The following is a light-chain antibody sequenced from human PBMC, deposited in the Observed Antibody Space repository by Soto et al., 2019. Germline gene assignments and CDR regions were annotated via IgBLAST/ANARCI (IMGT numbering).Light chain of an antibody. V-gene: IGKV3-11*01. CDR2: DAS. CDR1: LSVSSY. J-gene: IGKJ1*01. CDR3: QQRSNWPPTWT. Sequence: EIVLPQSPATLSLSPGERATISCRASLSVSSYLAWYQQKPGQAPRLLIYDASNRATGIPARFSGSGSGTDFTLTISSLEPEDFAVYYCQQRSNWPPTWTFGQGTKVDI.